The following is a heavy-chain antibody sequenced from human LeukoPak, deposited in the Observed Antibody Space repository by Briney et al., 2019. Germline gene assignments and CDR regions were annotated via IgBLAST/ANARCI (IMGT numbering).Heavy chain of an antibody. J-gene: IGHJ4*02. CDR1: GFIVSYNY. CDR2: IYGGGNT. D-gene: IGHD3-22*01. Sequence: GGSLRLSCAVSGFIVSYNYMSWDRQAPGKGLEWVSVIYGGGNTYYADSVKGRFTIPRDNSKNTVYLQMNSLRAEDTAVYYCTTDGDIVVITTPPGGYWGQGTLVTVSS. CDR3: TTDGDIVVITTPPGGY. V-gene: IGHV3-53*01.